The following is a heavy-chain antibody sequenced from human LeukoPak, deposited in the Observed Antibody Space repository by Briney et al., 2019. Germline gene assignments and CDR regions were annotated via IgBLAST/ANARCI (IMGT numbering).Heavy chain of an antibody. Sequence: PGGSLRLSCAASRFTFGSFDMHWVRQAPGKGLEWVTFIRFDGSNKYYADSVKGRFTISRDNSKNTLYLQMSSLRPEDTAVYYCARQIGVSIEYWGQGTLVTVSS. D-gene: IGHD5/OR15-5a*01. V-gene: IGHV3-30*02. J-gene: IGHJ4*02. CDR3: ARQIGVSIEY. CDR1: RFTFGSFD. CDR2: IRFDGSNK.